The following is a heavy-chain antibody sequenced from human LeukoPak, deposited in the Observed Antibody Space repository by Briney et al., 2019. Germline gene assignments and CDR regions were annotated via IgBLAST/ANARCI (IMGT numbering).Heavy chain of an antibody. V-gene: IGHV3-74*01. J-gene: IGHJ4*02. D-gene: IGHD6-13*01. CDR3: TRVFGGDEYSSSVY. CDR1: GFTFSRYY. Sequence: GGSLRLSCAASGFTFSRYYMHWVRQAPGKGLVWVSRINSDGSSTTYADSVKGRFTISRDNAKNTLYLQMNSLKVEDTAAYYCTRVFGGDEYSSSVYWGQGTLVTVSS. CDR2: INSDGSST.